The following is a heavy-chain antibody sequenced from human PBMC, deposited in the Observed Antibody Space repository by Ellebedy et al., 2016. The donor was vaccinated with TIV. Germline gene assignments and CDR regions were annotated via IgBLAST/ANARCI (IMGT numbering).Heavy chain of an antibody. D-gene: IGHD5-24*01. CDR2: IYYSGST. V-gene: IGHV4-59*01. CDR3: ARAGEWLHYFDY. J-gene: IGHJ4*02. CDR1: GGSISSYY. Sequence: SETLSLTXTVSGGSISSYYWSWIRQPPGKGLEWIGYIYYSGSTNYNPSLKSRVTISVDTSKNQFSLKLSSVTAADTAVYYCARAGEWLHYFDYWGQGTLVTVSS.